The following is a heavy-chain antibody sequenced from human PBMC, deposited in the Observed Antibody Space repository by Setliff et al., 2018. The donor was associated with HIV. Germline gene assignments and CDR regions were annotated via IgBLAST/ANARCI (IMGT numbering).Heavy chain of an antibody. J-gene: IGHJ1*01. D-gene: IGHD6-6*01. CDR3: ARAPEQLVQYFQH. CDR1: GFTLSDHW. V-gene: IGHV3-74*01. CDR2: TNNDGSIT. Sequence: GGSLRLSCAASGFTLSDHWMHWVRQVPGKGLVWVSRTNNDGSITNYADFVKGRFTISRDNSKNTLYLQMNSLRAEDTAVYYCARAPEQLVQYFQHWGQGTLVTVSS.